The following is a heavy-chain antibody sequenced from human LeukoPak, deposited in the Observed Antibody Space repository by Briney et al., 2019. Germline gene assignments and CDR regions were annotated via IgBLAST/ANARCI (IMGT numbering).Heavy chain of an antibody. CDR2: IGPSGTNK. Sequence: GGSLRLSCAASGFTFSSSTMNWVRQAPGKGLEWVASIGPSGTNKHYAGSLEGRFTISRDNARNSLFLEMNSLRVEDTAVYYCLRGSSRDYWGRGTLATVS. V-gene: IGHV3-21*04. CDR3: LRGSSRDY. D-gene: IGHD2-2*01. CDR1: GFTFSSST. J-gene: IGHJ4*02.